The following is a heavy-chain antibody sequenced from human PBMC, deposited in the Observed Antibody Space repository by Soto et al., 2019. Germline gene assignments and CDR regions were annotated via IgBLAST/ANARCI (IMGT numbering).Heavy chain of an antibody. D-gene: IGHD1-26*01. V-gene: IGHV3-74*01. CDR1: GCTFSNYW. CDR3: GTTFEY. CDR2: INNDGSRT. Sequence: GGSLRLSCAASGCTFSNYWMHWVRQVPGEGLVWVSSINNDGSRTWYADSVRGRIAMSRDNARNLVYLQMNGLRAEDTAVYYCGTTFEYWGQGALVTVSS. J-gene: IGHJ4*02.